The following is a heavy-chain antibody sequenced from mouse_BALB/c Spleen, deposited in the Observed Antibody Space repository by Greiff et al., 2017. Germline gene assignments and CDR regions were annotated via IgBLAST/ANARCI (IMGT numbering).Heavy chain of an antibody. D-gene: IGHD2-1*01. CDR3: ARGGGNSYFDY. CDR2: ISNGGGST. CDR1: GFTFSSYT. V-gene: IGHV5-12-2*01. Sequence: EVQLVESGGGLVQPGGSLKLSCAASGFTFSSYTMSWVRQTPEKRLEWVAYISNGGGSTYYPDTVKGRFTISRDNAKNTLYLQMSSLKSEDTAMYYCARGGGNSYFDYWGQGTTLTVSS. J-gene: IGHJ2*01.